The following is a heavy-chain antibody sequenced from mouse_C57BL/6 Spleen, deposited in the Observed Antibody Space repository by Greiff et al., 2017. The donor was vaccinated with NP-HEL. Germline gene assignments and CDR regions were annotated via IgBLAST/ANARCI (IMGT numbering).Heavy chain of an antibody. CDR1: GYTFTSYW. CDR2: IDPSDSYT. CDR3: ARRGFTTVVATEGWYFDV. V-gene: IGHV1-59*01. D-gene: IGHD1-1*01. J-gene: IGHJ1*03. Sequence: QVQLQQPGAELVRPGTSVKLSCKASGYTFTSYWMHWVKQRPGQGLEWIGVIDPSDSYTNYNQKFKGKATLTVDTSSSTAYMQLSSLTSEDSAVYYCARRGFTTVVATEGWYFDVWGTGTTVTVSS.